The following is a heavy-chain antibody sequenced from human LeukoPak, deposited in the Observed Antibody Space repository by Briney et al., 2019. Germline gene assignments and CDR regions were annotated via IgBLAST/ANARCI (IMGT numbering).Heavy chain of an antibody. CDR2: IIPIFGTA. D-gene: IGHD3-3*01. CDR1: GGTFSSYA. CDR3: AHSTYYDFWSGYWGTSVNWFDP. Sequence: ASVKVSCKASGGTFSSYAISWVRQAPGQGLEWMGGIIPIFGTANYAQKFQGRVTITADESTSTAYMELSSLRSEDTAVYYCAHSTYYDFWSGYWGTSVNWFDPWGQGTLVTVSS. V-gene: IGHV1-69*13. J-gene: IGHJ5*02.